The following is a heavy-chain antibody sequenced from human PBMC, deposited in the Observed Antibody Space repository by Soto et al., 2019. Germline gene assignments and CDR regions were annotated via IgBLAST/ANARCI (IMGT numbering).Heavy chain of an antibody. D-gene: IGHD5-18*01. J-gene: IGHJ4*02. Sequence: GGSLRLSCAASGFTFSSYWMSWVRQAPGKGLEWVSGISLNSGDISYADSVKGRFTISRDNAKSSLYLQMNSLRADDTALYYCAKSDLYGYSYGHFDYWGPGTLVTVSS. CDR3: AKSDLYGYSYGHFDY. CDR1: GFTFSSYW. CDR2: ISLNSGDI. V-gene: IGHV3-9*01.